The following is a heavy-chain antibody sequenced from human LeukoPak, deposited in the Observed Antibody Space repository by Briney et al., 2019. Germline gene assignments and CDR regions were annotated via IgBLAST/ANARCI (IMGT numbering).Heavy chain of an antibody. CDR2: INHSGST. CDR1: GGSFSGYY. CDR3: ARHPLWFGELYYFDC. J-gene: IGHJ4*02. V-gene: IGHV4-34*01. Sequence: PSETLSLTCPVCGGSFSGYYWSWLRQPPGKGLDWIGEINHSGSTNYNPSLMSRGTISVDTSKNQFSLKLSSVTAADTAVYYCARHPLWFGELYYFDCWGQGTLVTVSS. D-gene: IGHD3-10*01.